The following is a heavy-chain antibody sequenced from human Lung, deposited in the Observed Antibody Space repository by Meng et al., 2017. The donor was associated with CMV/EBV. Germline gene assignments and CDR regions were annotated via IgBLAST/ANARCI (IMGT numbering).Heavy chain of an antibody. D-gene: IGHD1-1*01. V-gene: IGHV3-21*01. CDR3: ARDQGSYEQLAPDYYYGREV. J-gene: IGHJ6*02. CDR1: GFTFGFYS. CDR2: ITSASRYI. Sequence: GESLKISCAASGFTFGFYSLNWVRQAPGKGLEWVASITSASRYIFYADSVRGRFTVSRDNAKNSIYLQMNSLRAEDTAVYYCARDQGSYEQLAPDYYYGREVWXRGTXVTVSS.